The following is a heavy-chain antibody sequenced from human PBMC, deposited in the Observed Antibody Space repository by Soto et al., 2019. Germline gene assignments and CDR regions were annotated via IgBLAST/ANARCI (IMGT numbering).Heavy chain of an antibody. CDR2: IRSKVYGGTR. CDR1: GFTFGDYA. CDR3: ARDGVFCSHSGRIGYWYCGL. Sequence: EVQPVESGGDLVEPGRSLRLTCTASGFTFGDYAVSWFRQAPGKGLEWVGFIRSKVYGGTREYAAPVEGRFSIARDASKSMAYLQMNSLTTEDTAVYYCARDGVFCSHSGRIGYWYCGLWGRGTLVSVPS. V-gene: IGHV3-49*03. D-gene: IGHD2-15*01. J-gene: IGHJ2*01.